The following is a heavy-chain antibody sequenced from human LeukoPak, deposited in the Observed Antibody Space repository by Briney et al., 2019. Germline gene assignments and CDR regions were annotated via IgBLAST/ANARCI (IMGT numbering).Heavy chain of an antibody. CDR3: AKGGFKQWLVPDY. V-gene: IGHV3-30*18. CDR1: GFTFSSYG. J-gene: IGHJ4*02. Sequence: PGGSLRLSCAASGFTFSSYGMHWVRQAPGKGLEWVAVISYDGSNKYYADSVKGRFTISRDNSKNTLYLQMNSLRAEDTAVYYCAKGGFKQWLVPDYWGQGTLVTVSS. CDR2: ISYDGSNK. D-gene: IGHD6-19*01.